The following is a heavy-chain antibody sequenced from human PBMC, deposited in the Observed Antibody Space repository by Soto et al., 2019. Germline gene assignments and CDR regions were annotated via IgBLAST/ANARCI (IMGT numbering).Heavy chain of an antibody. J-gene: IGHJ4*02. D-gene: IGHD6-19*01. CDR3: AKQAEYISDHIDY. CDR1: GFPFSSYA. V-gene: IGHV3-23*01. CDR2: ISGGGYTT. Sequence: PGGSLRLSCAASGFPFSSYAMSWVRQPPGKGLEWVSIISGGGYTTYSADSVKGRFTISRDNSKNTLYLQMNSLRAEDSAVYYCAKQAEYISDHIDYWGQGTLLTVSS.